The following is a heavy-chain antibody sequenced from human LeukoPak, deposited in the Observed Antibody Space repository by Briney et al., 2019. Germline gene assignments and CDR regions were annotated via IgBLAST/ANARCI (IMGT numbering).Heavy chain of an antibody. CDR1: GFTFSSYG. D-gene: IGHD3-22*01. CDR3: AKDQGYDSSGYYTFALPGY. J-gene: IGHJ4*02. V-gene: IGHV3-30*18. Sequence: GGSLRLSCAASGFTFSSYGMHWVRQAPGKGLEWVAVISYDGSNKYYADSVKGRFTISRDNSKNMLYLQMNSLRAEDTAVYYCAKDQGYDSSGYYTFALPGYWGQGTLVTVSS. CDR2: ISYDGSNK.